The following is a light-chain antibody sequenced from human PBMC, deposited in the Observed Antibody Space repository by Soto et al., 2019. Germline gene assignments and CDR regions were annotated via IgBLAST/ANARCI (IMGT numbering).Light chain of an antibody. V-gene: IGKV3-11*01. CDR3: QQRSNWQIT. Sequence: EIVLTQSPATLSLSPGERANLSCRASQSVSSYLAWYQQKPGQAPRLLIYDASNRATGIPARFSGSGSGTDFILTISSLEPEDFAVYYCQQRSNWQITFGQGTRLEIK. J-gene: IGKJ5*01. CDR1: QSVSSY. CDR2: DAS.